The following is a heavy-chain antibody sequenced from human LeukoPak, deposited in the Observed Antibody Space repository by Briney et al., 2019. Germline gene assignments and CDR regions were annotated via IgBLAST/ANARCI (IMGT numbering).Heavy chain of an antibody. D-gene: IGHD3-16*01. CDR1: GFTFDNYA. Sequence: GGSLRLSCAASGFTFDNYAMSWVRQTPGKGLEWVSAIGGSGDDTSYADSVKGRFTVSRDNSKSTLYLQMDSLRADDTAVYYCAKAGAYDYTSFSYWGQGTLVTVSS. CDR3: AKAGAYDYTSFSY. CDR2: IGGSGDDT. V-gene: IGHV3-23*01. J-gene: IGHJ4*02.